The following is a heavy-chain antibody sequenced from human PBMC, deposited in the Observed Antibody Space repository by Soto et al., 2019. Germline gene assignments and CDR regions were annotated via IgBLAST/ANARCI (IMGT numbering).Heavy chain of an antibody. V-gene: IGHV4-39*01. CDR1: GGSISSSSYY. Sequence: PSETLSLTCTVSGGSISSSSYYWGWIRQPPGKGLEWIGSIYYSGSTNYNPSLKSRVTISVDTSKNQFSLKLSSVTAADTAVYYCARGLEGAGLYYYYMDVWGKGTTVTVSS. CDR2: IYYSGST. J-gene: IGHJ6*03. D-gene: IGHD6-19*01. CDR3: ARGLEGAGLYYYYMDV.